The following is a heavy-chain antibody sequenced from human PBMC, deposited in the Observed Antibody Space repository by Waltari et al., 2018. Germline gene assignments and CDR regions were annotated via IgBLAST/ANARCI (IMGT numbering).Heavy chain of an antibody. Sequence: EVQLVESGGGWKRPGGSLRLSCAVSGISVSETYMSWVRQAPGKGREWLASIYRGGDVYFADSVRGRFTIPRDNSKNTVYLQMNSLRGEDTAVYYCARDPRAVVAGGPGYFQDWGQGTLVTVSP. J-gene: IGHJ1*01. D-gene: IGHD6-19*01. CDR1: GISVSETY. V-gene: IGHV3-53*01. CDR2: IYRGGDV. CDR3: ARDPRAVVAGGPGYFQD.